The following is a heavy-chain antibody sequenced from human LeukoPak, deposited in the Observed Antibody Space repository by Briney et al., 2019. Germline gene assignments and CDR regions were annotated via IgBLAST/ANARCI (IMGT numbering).Heavy chain of an antibody. CDR1: RFTFSNAW. V-gene: IGHV3-15*01. CDR2: IKRKGDDGTI. Sequence: GGSLRLSCAASRFTFSNAWMSWVRQAPGRGLEWVGRIKRKGDDGTIEYAAPVKGRLSISRDDSKNTLYLQMNSLKSEDTAVYYCTAGTGRSDFDYWGQGTLVTVSS. D-gene: IGHD3/OR15-3a*01. J-gene: IGHJ4*02. CDR3: TAGTGRSDFDY.